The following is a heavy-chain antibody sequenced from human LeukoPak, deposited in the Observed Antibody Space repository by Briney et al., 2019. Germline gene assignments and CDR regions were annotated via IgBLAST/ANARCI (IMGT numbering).Heavy chain of an antibody. Sequence: GGSLRLSCAASGFTVSSNYMNWVRQAPGKGLEWVSVIYSGGSTYYADSVKGRFTISRDNSKNTLYLQMNSLRAEDTAVYYCAGTYYYDKGAFDIWGQGTMVTVSS. J-gene: IGHJ3*02. V-gene: IGHV3-53*01. CDR1: GFTVSSNY. CDR3: AGTYYYDKGAFDI. D-gene: IGHD3-22*01. CDR2: IYSGGST.